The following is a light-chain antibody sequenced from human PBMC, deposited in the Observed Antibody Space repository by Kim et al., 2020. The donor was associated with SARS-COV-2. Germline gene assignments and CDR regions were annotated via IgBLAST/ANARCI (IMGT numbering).Light chain of an antibody. J-gene: IGKJ2*01. CDR3: QQGSDLAVT. V-gene: IGKV3-11*01. CDR2: DAS. Sequence: LYAGERATLSCRASQGVSSSLVWEQQRPGQAPRLVFCDASNRGTGGPARFSGSGAGTGFTLPISSLEREDFAVYYCQQGSDLAVTFGQGTKLEI. CDR1: QGVSSS.